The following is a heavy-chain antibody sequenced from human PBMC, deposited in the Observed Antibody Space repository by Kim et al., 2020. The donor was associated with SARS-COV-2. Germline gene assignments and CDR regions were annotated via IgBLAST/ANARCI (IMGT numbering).Heavy chain of an antibody. Sequence: SETLSLTCTVSGGSISSYYWSWIRQPPGKGLEWIGYIYYSGSTNYNPSLKSRVTISVDTSKNQFSLKLSSVTAADTAVYYCARDYYGSGSYYEGFDPWGQGTLVTVSS. CDR3: ARDYYGSGSYYEGFDP. CDR2: IYYSGST. D-gene: IGHD3-10*01. J-gene: IGHJ5*02. V-gene: IGHV4-59*13. CDR1: GGSISSYY.